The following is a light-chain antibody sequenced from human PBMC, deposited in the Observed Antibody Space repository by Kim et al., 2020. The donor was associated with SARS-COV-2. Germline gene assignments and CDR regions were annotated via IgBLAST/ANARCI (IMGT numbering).Light chain of an antibody. V-gene: IGLV3-19*01. Sequence: SSELTQDPAVSVALVQTVRITCQGDGLRSSYASWYQQKPEQAPILVIYGKNNRPSGIPDRISGSTSGNTASLTITGAQAEDEADYYCNCRDSSGNHLVFG. CDR3: NCRDSSGNHLV. CDR2: GKN. J-gene: IGLJ3*02. CDR1: GLRSSY.